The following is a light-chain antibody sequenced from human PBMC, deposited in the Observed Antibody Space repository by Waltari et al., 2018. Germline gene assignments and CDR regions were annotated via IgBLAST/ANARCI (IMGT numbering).Light chain of an antibody. CDR2: GGS. J-gene: IGKJ1*01. V-gene: IGKV3-20*01. CDR3: QQYATSPRT. CDR1: QSVASSY. Sequence: EIVLTQSPGTVSLSPGEGATLSCRASQSVASSYVAWYQQKPGQAPRPLIYGGSGRATGSPDRFSGSWSETDFSLTISRVRPEDSAVYYCQQYATSPRTFGQGTKVEIK.